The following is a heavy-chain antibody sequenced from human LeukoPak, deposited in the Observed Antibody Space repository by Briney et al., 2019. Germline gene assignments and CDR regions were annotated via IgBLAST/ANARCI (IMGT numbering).Heavy chain of an antibody. CDR2: ISGSGGST. CDR3: AKRPIPIAVAADAFDI. J-gene: IGHJ3*02. Sequence: PGGSLRLSCAASGFTFSSYGVSWVRQAPGKGLEWVSAISGSGGSTYYADSVKGRFTISRDNSKNTLYLQMNSLRAEDTAVYYCAKRPIPIAVAADAFDIWGQGTMVTVSS. V-gene: IGHV3-23*01. CDR1: GFTFSSYG. D-gene: IGHD6-19*01.